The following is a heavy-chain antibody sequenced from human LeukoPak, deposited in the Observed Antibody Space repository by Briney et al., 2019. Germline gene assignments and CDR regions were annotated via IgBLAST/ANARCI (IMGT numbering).Heavy chain of an antibody. CDR3: AGRGHRYSRD. CDR1: GDSVSSGY. J-gene: IGHJ1*01. V-gene: IGHV4-4*09. D-gene: IGHD2-15*01. Sequence: SETLSLTCTVSGDSVSSGYWSWIRQPPGKGLEWIGYIYDSGITDYNPSLKSRLTISVDTSNNQFSLNLSSVTAADTAVYYCAGRGHRYSRDWGQGILVTVSS. CDR2: IYDSGIT.